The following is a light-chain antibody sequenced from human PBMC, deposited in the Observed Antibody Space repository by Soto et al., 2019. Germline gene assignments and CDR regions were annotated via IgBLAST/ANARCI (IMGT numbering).Light chain of an antibody. CDR2: KAS. J-gene: IGKJ4*02. CDR3: QQYSTYPLT. V-gene: IGKV1-5*03. Sequence: DIQMTQSPSTLSASVGDRVTITCRASQSISSWLAWYQQKPGQAPKLLIYKASNLQSGVPSRFSGSASGADFNITISSLQPDDFATYCCQQYSTYPLTFGGGTKVEIK. CDR1: QSISSW.